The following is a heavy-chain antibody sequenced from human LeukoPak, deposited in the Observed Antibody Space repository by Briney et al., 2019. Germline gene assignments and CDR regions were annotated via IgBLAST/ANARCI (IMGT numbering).Heavy chain of an antibody. CDR1: GFTFSSYA. Sequence: SGGSLRLSCAASGFTFSSYAMHWVRQAPGKGLEWVAVISYDGSNKYYADSVKGRFAISRDNSKNTLYLQMNSLRAEDTAVYYCARDFGETPYYDSSGYYFCYWGQGTLVTVSS. D-gene: IGHD3-22*01. J-gene: IGHJ4*02. V-gene: IGHV3-30*09. CDR3: ARDFGETPYYDSSGYYFCY. CDR2: ISYDGSNK.